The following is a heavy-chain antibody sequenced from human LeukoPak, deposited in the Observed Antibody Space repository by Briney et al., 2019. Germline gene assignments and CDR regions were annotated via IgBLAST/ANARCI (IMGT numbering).Heavy chain of an antibody. CDR1: GGSFSGYY. CDR3: ARTITVLRIAAAGTKGHFDY. V-gene: IGHV4-34*01. Sequence: PSETLSLTCAVYGGSFSGYYWSWLRQPPGKGLEWIGEINHSGSTNYNPSLKSRVTISVDTSKNQFSLKLSSVTAADTAVYYCARTITVLRIAAAGTKGHFDYWGQGTLVTVSS. D-gene: IGHD6-13*01. J-gene: IGHJ4*02. CDR2: INHSGST.